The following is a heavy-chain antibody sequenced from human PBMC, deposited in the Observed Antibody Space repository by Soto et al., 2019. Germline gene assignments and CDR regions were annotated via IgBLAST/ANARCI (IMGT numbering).Heavy chain of an antibody. CDR1: GFTFSSYS. CDR3: ARNESSNIYGMDV. J-gene: IGHJ6*02. V-gene: IGHV3-21*02. CDR2: ISSSSFSI. D-gene: IGHD6-6*01. Sequence: EVQLVESGGGLVKPGGSLRLSCAASGFTFSSYSMNWVRQAPGKGLEWVSSISSSSFSINYADSVKGRFSISRDNAQNSLQLQMNNLRAEDTAVYDCARNESSNIYGMDVWGQGTTVTVSS.